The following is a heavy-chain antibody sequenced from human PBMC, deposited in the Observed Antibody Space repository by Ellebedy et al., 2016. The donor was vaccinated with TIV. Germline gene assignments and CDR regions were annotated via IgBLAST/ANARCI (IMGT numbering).Heavy chain of an antibody. Sequence: MPSETLSLTCTVSGGSIASSSYYWGWIRQPPGKGLEWIGSIYYSGRTYYNPSLKSRVTIAADRSKNQFSLKLSSVTAADTAVYYCARDRGSGSYSSDNWFDPWGQGTLVTVSS. CDR3: ARDRGSGSYSSDNWFDP. J-gene: IGHJ5*02. CDR1: GGSIASSSYY. CDR2: IYYSGRT. V-gene: IGHV4-39*07. D-gene: IGHD3-10*01.